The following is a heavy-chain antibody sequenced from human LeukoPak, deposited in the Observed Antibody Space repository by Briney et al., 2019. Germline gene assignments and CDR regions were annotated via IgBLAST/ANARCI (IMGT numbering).Heavy chain of an antibody. CDR2: INHSGST. CDR3: ARYSSGWYPYNWFDP. D-gene: IGHD6-19*01. J-gene: IGHJ5*02. CDR1: GGSFSGYY. Sequence: PSETLSLTYAVYGGSFSGYYWSWIRQPPGKGLEWIGEINHSGSTNYNPSLKSRVTISVDTSKNQFSLKLSSVTAADTAVYYCARYSSGWYPYNWFDPWGQGTLVTVSS. V-gene: IGHV4-34*01.